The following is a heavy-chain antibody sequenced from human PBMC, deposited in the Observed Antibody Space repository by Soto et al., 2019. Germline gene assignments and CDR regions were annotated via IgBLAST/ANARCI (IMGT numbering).Heavy chain of an antibody. CDR3: ARVIAVAGNKSYDY. CDR2: IDWDDDK. CDR1: GFSLSTSGMC. D-gene: IGHD6-19*01. Sequence: SGPTLVNPTQTLTLTCTFSGFSLSTSGMCVSWIRQPPGKALEWLARIDWDDDKYYSTSLKTRLTISKDTSKNQVVLTMTNMDPVDTATYYCARVIAVAGNKSYDYWGQGTLVTVSS. V-gene: IGHV2-70*11. J-gene: IGHJ4*02.